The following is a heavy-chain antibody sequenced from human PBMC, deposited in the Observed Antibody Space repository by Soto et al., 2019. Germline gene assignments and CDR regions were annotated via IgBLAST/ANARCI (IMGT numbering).Heavy chain of an antibody. CDR3: SRVTGHSSSWYRLDPYYYGMDV. CDR2: LIPIFGTA. Sequence: QVQLVQSGAEVMKPGSSVKVSCKASGGTFSSYAISWVRHAPGQGLEWMGGLIPIFGTANYAQTFQGRVTITAHKSASTAYMELRSLRSEDTALYYCSRVTGHSSSWYRLDPYYYGMDVWSQETTVTV. J-gene: IGHJ6*02. D-gene: IGHD6-13*01. CDR1: GGTFSSYA. V-gene: IGHV1-69*06.